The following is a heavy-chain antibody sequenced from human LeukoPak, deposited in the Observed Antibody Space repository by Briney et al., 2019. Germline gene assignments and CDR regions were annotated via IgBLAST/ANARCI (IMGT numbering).Heavy chain of an antibody. CDR2: IYSSGST. CDR1: GGSISNSNYY. V-gene: IGHV4-39*01. CDR3: ARRRRATPILFDC. Sequence: SETLSLTCTVSGGSISNSNYYWGWIRQPPGKGLEWIGGIYSSGSTYYNPSLKSRVTISVDTSKNQFSLKLSSVTAADTAVYYCARRRRATPILFDCWGQGTLVTVPS. J-gene: IGHJ4*02. D-gene: IGHD5-12*01.